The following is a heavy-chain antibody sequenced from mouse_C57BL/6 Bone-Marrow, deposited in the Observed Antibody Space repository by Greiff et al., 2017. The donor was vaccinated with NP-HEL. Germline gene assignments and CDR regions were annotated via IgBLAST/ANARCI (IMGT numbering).Heavy chain of an antibody. CDR3: TTGDYDGFAY. CDR1: GFNIKDDY. D-gene: IGHD2-4*01. J-gene: IGHJ3*01. Sequence: VQLQQSGAELVRPGASVKLSCTASGFNIKDDYMHWVKQRPEQGLEWIGWIDPENGDTEYASKFQGKATITADTSSNTAYLQLSSLTSEDTAVYYCTTGDYDGFAYWGQGTLVTVSA. V-gene: IGHV14-4*01. CDR2: IDPENGDT.